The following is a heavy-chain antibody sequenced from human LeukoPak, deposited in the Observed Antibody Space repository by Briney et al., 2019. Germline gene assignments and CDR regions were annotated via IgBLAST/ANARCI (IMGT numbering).Heavy chain of an antibody. CDR1: GFTFSTYS. J-gene: IGHJ3*02. D-gene: IGHD6-13*01. V-gene: IGHV4-34*01. CDR3: ARVKQQLVHDAFDI. Sequence: GSLRLSCAAFGFTFSTYSMNWVRQAPGKGLEWIGEINHSGSTNYNPSLKSRVTISVDTSKNQFSLKLSSVTAADTAVYYCARVKQQLVHDAFDIWGQGTMVTVSS. CDR2: INHSGST.